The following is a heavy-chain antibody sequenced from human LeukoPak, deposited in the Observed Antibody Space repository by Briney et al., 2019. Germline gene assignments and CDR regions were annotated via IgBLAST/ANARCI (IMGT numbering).Heavy chain of an antibody. D-gene: IGHD2-2*02. Sequence: SETLSLTCAVYGGSFSGYYWSWIRQPPGKGLEWIGEINHSGSTNYNPSLKSRVTISVDTSKNQLSLKLSSVTAADTAVYYCARGRGPGYCSSTSCYTRSYYYYYYMDVWGKGTTVTVSS. CDR2: INHSGST. V-gene: IGHV4-34*01. CDR1: GGSFSGYY. J-gene: IGHJ6*03. CDR3: ARGRGPGYCSSTSCYTRSYYYYYYMDV.